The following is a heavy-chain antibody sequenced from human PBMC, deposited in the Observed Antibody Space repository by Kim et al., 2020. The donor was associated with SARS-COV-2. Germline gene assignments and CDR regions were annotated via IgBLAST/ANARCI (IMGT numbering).Heavy chain of an antibody. V-gene: IGHV3-48*02. CDR3: ASEALFCGGRCSHFDY. J-gene: IGHJ4*02. CDR2: ISSSTSSI. CDR1: GFTFSTYG. Sequence: GGSLRLSCATSGFTFSTYGMSWVRLAPGKGLEWVSYISSSTSSIYYTDSVRGRVTISRDNAKNSLYLQMNSLREEGTAVYYCASEALFCGGRCSHFDYWGQGTPVTVSS. D-gene: IGHD2-15*01.